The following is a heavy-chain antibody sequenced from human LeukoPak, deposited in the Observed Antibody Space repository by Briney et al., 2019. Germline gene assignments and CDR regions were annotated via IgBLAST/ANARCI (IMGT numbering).Heavy chain of an antibody. CDR3: AKDPFGYGGHYFDY. D-gene: IGHD4-23*01. Sequence: GGSLRLSCAASGFTVSSNYMSWVRQAPGKGLEWVSVIYSGGNTYYADSVKGRFTISRDNSRNTLFLQMNSLRAEDTAVYYCAKDPFGYGGHYFDYWGHGTLVTVSS. J-gene: IGHJ4*01. CDR2: IYSGGNT. CDR1: GFTVSSNY. V-gene: IGHV3-53*01.